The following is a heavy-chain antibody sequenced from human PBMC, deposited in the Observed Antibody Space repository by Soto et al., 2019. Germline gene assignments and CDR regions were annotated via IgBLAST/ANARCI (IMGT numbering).Heavy chain of an antibody. D-gene: IGHD6-13*01. V-gene: IGHV5-51*01. J-gene: IGHJ4*02. CDR2: IYAGDSDT. CDR1: GYTFTNHW. Sequence: PGESLKISCQGSGYTFTNHWINWVRQMPGKGLEWMGIIYAGDSDTRYSPSFQGQVTMSVDKSISTAYLQWSSLKASDTAMYYCARLQAAAGDNDLTFDYWGQGTLVTVSS. CDR3: ARLQAAAGDNDLTFDY.